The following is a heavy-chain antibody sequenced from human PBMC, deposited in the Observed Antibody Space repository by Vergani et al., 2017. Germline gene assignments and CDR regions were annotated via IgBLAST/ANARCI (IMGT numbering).Heavy chain of an antibody. D-gene: IGHD6-6*01. V-gene: IGHV4-59*01. CDR3: ARGVAARLGGGLY. CDR1: GGSISSYY. J-gene: IGHJ4*02. Sequence: QVQLQESGPGLVKPSETLSLTCTVSGGSISSYYWSWIRQPPGKGLEWIGYIYYSGSTNYNPSLKSRVTISVDTSKNQFSLKLSSVTAADRAVYYCARGVAARLGGGLYWGQGTLVTVSS. CDR2: IYYSGST.